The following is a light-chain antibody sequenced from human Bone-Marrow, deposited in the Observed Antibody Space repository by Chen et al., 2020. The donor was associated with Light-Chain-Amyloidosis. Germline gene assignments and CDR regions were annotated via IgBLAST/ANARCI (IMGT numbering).Light chain of an antibody. CDR1: QTISSNY. J-gene: IGKJ4*01. CDR2: GSS. CDR3: QQYGTSPLT. Sequence: EIVLTQSTGTLSLSPGEGANLSCRASQTISSNYLTWYQQKFGQAPRLLISGSSSRATGIPYRFTGSGSGTDFTLTINRLEPEDFSMYYCQQYGTSPLTFGGGTKVEIK. V-gene: IGKV3-20*01.